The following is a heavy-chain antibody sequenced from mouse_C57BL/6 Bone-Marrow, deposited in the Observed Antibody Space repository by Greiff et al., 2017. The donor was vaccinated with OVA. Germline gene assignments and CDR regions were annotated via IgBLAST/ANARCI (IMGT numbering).Heavy chain of an antibody. CDR1: GFTFSSYT. CDR2: ISGGGGNT. Sequence: EVQGVESGGGLVKPGGSLKLSCAASGFTFSSYTMSWVRQTPEKRLEWVATISGGGGNTYYPDSVKGRFTISRDNAKNTLYLQMSSLRSEDTALYYCARQDGSSPWFAYWGQGTLVTVSA. CDR3: ARQDGSSPWFAY. D-gene: IGHD1-1*01. V-gene: IGHV5-9*01. J-gene: IGHJ3*01.